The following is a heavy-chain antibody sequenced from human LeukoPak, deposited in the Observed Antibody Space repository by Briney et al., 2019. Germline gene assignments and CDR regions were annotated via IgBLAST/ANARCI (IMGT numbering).Heavy chain of an antibody. J-gene: IGHJ4*02. D-gene: IGHD3-22*01. CDR2: IYYSGST. CDR1: GASFSGYY. V-gene: IGHV4-59*01. CDR3: ARADYYDSSGYYYIIDY. Sequence: SETLSLTCAVYGASFSGYYWSWIRQPPGKGLEWIGYIYYSGSTNYNPSLKSRVTISVDTSKNQFSLKLSSVTAADTAVCYCARADYYDSSGYYYIIDYWGRGTLVTVSS.